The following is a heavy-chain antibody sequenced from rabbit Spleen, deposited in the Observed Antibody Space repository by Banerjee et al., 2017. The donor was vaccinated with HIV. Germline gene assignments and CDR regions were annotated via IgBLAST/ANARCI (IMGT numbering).Heavy chain of an antibody. CDR3: ARDLPDIIGWNFGF. CDR1: GIDFSNYYY. CDR2: INAATGKP. V-gene: IGHV1S40*01. Sequence: QSLEESGGDLVKPGASLTLTCKASGIDFSNYYYMCWVRQAPGKGLEWIACINAATGKPVYATWAKGRFTISRTSSTTVFLQMTSLTVADTATYFCARDLPDIIGWNFGFWGQGTLVTVS. D-gene: IGHD1-1*01. J-gene: IGHJ3*01.